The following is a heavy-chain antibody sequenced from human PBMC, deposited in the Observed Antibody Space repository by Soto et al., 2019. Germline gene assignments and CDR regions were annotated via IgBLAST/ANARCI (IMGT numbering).Heavy chain of an antibody. Sequence: GGSLRLSCAASGFTFSSYGMHWVRQAPGKGLEWVAVIWYDGSNKYYADSVKGRFTISRDNSKNTLYLQMNSLRAEDTAVYYCARGGSVLEWLLELDYWGQGTLVTVSS. CDR2: IWYDGSNK. D-gene: IGHD3-3*01. CDR3: ARGGSVLEWLLELDY. CDR1: GFTFSSYG. J-gene: IGHJ4*02. V-gene: IGHV3-33*01.